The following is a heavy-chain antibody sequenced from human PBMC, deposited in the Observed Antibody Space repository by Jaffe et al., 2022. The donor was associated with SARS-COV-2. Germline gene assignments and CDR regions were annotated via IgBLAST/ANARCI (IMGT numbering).Heavy chain of an antibody. CDR2: ISSSGSYI. CDR3: ARDLPSRSGYPDAFDI. V-gene: IGHV3-21*01. D-gene: IGHD3-3*01. Sequence: EVQLVESGGGLVKPGGSLRLSCAASGFTFSGYSLNWVRQSPGKGLEWVSSISSSGSYIYYADSVKGRFTISRDNAKNSLYLQMKSLRAEDTAVYYCARDLPSRSGYPDAFDIWGQGTMVTVSS. J-gene: IGHJ3*02. CDR1: GFTFSGYS.